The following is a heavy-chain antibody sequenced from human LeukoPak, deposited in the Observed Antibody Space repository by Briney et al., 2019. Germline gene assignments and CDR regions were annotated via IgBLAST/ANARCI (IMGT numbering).Heavy chain of an antibody. CDR3: ARETPGGYFDY. Sequence: GGSLRLSCAASGFTFSSYSMNWVRQAPGKGLEWVSSISSSSSHIYYADSVKGRFTISRDNAKNSLYLQMNSLRAEDTAVYYCARETPGGYFDYWGQGTLVTVSS. D-gene: IGHD3-10*01. CDR1: GFTFSSYS. CDR2: ISSSSSHI. V-gene: IGHV3-21*01. J-gene: IGHJ4*02.